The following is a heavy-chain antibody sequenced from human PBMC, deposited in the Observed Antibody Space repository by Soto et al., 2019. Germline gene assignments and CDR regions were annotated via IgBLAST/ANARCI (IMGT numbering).Heavy chain of an antibody. CDR3: AREDYDFWSGYSFDY. J-gene: IGHJ4*02. D-gene: IGHD3-3*01. CDR2: IKQDGSEK. CDR1: GFTFSSYW. V-gene: IGHV3-7*01. Sequence: EVQLVESGGGLVQPGGSLRLSCAASGFTFSSYWMSWVRQAPGKGLEWVANIKQDGSEKYYVDSVKGRFTISGDNAKNSLYLQMNSLRAEDTAVYYCAREDYDFWSGYSFDYWGQGTLVTVSS.